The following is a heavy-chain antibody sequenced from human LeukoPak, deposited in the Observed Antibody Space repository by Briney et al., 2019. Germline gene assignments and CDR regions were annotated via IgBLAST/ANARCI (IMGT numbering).Heavy chain of an antibody. CDR3: ARVGGTNYYYYGMDV. D-gene: IGHD1-7*01. J-gene: IGHJ6*02. V-gene: IGHV4-59*01. CDR1: GGSISSYY. CDR2: IYYSGST. Sequence: SETLALTCTVSGGSISSYYWSWIRQPPGKGLEWIGYIYYSGSTNYNPSLKSRVTISVDTSKNQFSLKLSSVTAADTAVYYCARVGGTNYYYYGMDVWGQGTTVTVSS.